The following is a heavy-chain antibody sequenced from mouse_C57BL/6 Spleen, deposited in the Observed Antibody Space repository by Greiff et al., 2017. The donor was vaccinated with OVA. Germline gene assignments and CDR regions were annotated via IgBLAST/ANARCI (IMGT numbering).Heavy chain of an antibody. CDR3: ARWGPSYAMDY. CDR1: GYSFTSYY. D-gene: IGHD2-10*02. Sequence: QVQLKESGPELVKPGASVKISCKASGYSFTSYYIPWVKQRPGQGLEWIGWIYPGSGNTKYNEKFKGKATLTADTSSSTAYRQLSSLTSEDSAVYYCARWGPSYAMDYWGQGTSVTVSS. V-gene: IGHV1-66*01. CDR2: IYPGSGNT. J-gene: IGHJ4*01.